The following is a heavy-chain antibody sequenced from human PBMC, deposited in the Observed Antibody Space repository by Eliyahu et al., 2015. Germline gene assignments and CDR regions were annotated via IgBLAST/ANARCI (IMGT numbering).Heavy chain of an antibody. J-gene: IGHJ5*02. CDR3: ARPTQSLGFDP. CDR1: GGSISSYY. Sequence: QVQLQESGPGLVKPSETLSLTCTVSGGSISSYYWSWIRQPPRKGLEWIGYIYYSGSTNYNPSLKSRVTISVDTSKNQFSLKLSSVTAADTAVYYCARPTQSLGFDPWGQGTLVTVSS. V-gene: IGHV4-59*08. CDR2: IYYSGST.